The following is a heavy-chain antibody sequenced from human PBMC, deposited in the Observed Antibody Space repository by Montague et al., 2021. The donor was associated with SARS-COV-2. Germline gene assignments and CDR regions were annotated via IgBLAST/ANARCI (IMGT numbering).Heavy chain of an antibody. D-gene: IGHD2-2*01. Sequence: SETLSLTCAVYGGSFSGYYWSWIRQPPGKGLEWIGEINHSGSTNYNPSLKSRVTISVDTSKNQFSLKLSSVTAADTAVYYCARVRAVPAAMRIFSLGRRYCAMDVWGQGTTVTVSS. J-gene: IGHJ6*02. CDR2: INHSGST. V-gene: IGHV4-34*01. CDR1: GGSFSGYY. CDR3: ARVRAVPAAMRIFSLGRRYCAMDV.